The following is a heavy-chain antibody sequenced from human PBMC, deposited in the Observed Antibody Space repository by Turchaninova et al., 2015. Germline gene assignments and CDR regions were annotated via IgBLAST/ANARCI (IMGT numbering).Heavy chain of an antibody. CDR3: TSSLRGAVPATYYFDS. J-gene: IGHJ4*02. Sequence: QVQLVQSGAEVKEPGASVKVSCKASGYPFTGYYIHWVRQAPGAGLEWVGWIDPTSGGINDAPKCRDWVTMTRNTSSNTADMELNRLTSDDTAVYSCTSSLRGAVPATYYFDSWGQGTLGAVSS. V-gene: IGHV1-2*04. CDR1: GYPFTGYY. CDR2: IDPTSGGI. D-gene: IGHD6-19*01.